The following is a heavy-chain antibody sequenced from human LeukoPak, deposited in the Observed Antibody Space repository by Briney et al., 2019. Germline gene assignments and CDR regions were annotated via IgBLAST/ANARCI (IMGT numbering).Heavy chain of an antibody. D-gene: IGHD3-10*01. V-gene: IGHV1-8*01. CDR1: GYTFTSYD. J-gene: IGHJ5*02. Sequence: ASVKVSCKASGYTFTSYDINWVRQATGQGLDWMGWMNPNSGNTGYAQKFQGRVTMTRNTSISTAYMEMSSLRSEDTAVYYCARGQYSMVRGRGQSNWFDPWGQGTLVTVSS. CDR3: ARGQYSMVRGRGQSNWFDP. CDR2: MNPNSGNT.